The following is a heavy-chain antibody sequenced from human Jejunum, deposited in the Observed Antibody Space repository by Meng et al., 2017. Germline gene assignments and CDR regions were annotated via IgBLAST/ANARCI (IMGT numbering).Heavy chain of an antibody. CDR1: GFIFSNYG. D-gene: IGHD3-3*01. CDR2: INNNGGST. V-gene: IGHV3-64*02. J-gene: IGHJ4*02. CDR3: ARDVIDFWSGYFDY. Sequence: GESLKISCAASGFIFSNYGMNWVRQAPGNGLEYVAGINNNGGSTDYADSVKGRFTISRDNSKSILYLQMNSLRAEDTAVYYCARDVIDFWSGYFDYWGQGTLVTVSS.